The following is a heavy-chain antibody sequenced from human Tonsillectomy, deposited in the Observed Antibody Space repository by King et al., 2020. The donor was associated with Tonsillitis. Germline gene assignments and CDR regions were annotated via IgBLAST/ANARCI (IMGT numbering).Heavy chain of an antibody. V-gene: IGHV4-59*01. CDR3: ARFYVSSSQYYYYGMDV. Sequence: VQLQESGPGLVKPSETLSLTCTVSGGSISSYYWSWIRQPPGKGLEWIGYIYYSGSTNYNPSLKSRVTISVDTSKNQFSLKLSSVTAADTAVYYCARFYVSSSQYYYYGMDVWGQGTTVTVSS. CDR1: GGSISSYY. D-gene: IGHD6-6*01. CDR2: IYYSGST. J-gene: IGHJ6*02.